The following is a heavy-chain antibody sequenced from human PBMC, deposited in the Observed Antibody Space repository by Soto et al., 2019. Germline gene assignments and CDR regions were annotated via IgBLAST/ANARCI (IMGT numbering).Heavy chain of an antibody. J-gene: IGHJ6*02. Sequence: SETLSLTCSVSGDSVSGSPDQWVWIRQSPGKGLEWIGTISYGGRTSYNPSLEDRVTISVDASKNQFSLILSSVTAADTALFFCARNKSYKISGVITYYQYIMDVWGQGTTVTVSS. CDR3: ARNKSYKISGVITYYQYIMDV. CDR2: ISYGGRT. D-gene: IGHD3-22*01. V-gene: IGHV4-39*01. CDR1: GDSVSGSPDQ.